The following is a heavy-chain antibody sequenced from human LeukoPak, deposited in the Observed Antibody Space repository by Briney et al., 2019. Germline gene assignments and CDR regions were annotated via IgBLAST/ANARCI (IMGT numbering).Heavy chain of an antibody. CDR3: TKNDVGDYGT. CDR1: GASISRSTYY. J-gene: IGHJ5*02. CDR2: VFRTGTA. D-gene: IGHD4-17*01. Sequence: SETLSLTCSVSGASISRSTYYWGCIRQPPGKGLEWIGSVFRTGTAYYNPSLRSRVTVSVDTSKNQFSLKLSSVTATDTAVYYCTKNDVGDYGTWGQGTLVIDSS. V-gene: IGHV4-39*01.